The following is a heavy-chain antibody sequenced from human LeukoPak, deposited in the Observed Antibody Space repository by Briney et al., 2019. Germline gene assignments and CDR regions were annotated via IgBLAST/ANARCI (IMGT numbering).Heavy chain of an antibody. D-gene: IGHD1-26*01. CDR3: VRYRDYSYGMDV. CDR1: GFTFSSVG. V-gene: IGHV3-21*01. Sequence: GGSLRLSCAASGFTFSSVGMNWVRQAPGKGLEWVSSISGSTTYIYYADSVKGRFTISRDNPKNSLYLQMNSLRAEDTALYYCVRYRDYSYGMDVWGPGTTVTVSS. J-gene: IGHJ6*02. CDR2: ISGSTTYI.